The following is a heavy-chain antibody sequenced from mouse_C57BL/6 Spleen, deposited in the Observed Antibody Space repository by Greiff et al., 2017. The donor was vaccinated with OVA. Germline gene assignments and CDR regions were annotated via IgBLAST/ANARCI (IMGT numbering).Heavy chain of an antibody. CDR2: IYPRSGNT. CDR1: GYTFTSYG. D-gene: IGHD2-3*01. V-gene: IGHV1-81*01. CDR3: AREDDGYYPDY. J-gene: IGHJ2*01. Sequence: VQLQQSGAELARPGASVKLSCKASGYTFTSYGISWVKQRTGQGLEWIGEIYPRSGNTYYNEKFKGKATMTEDKSSRTAYMELRSLTAEDSAVYFCAREDDGYYPDYWGQGTTLTVSS.